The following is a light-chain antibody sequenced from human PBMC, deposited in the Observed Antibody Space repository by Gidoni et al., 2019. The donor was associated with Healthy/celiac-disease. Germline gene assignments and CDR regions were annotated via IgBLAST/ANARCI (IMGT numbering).Light chain of an antibody. Sequence: EIVLTPSPGTLSLYPGERATLSCRASQSVSSSYLAWYQQKPGQAPRLLIYGASNRATGIPERFSGGGSGTDFTLTVSRLEPEDFAVYYCQQYGSSPYTFGQGTKLEIK. CDR2: GAS. CDR1: QSVSSSY. CDR3: QQYGSSPYT. J-gene: IGKJ2*01. V-gene: IGKV3-20*01.